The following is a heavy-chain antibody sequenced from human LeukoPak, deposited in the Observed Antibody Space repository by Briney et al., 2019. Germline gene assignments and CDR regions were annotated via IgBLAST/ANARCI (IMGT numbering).Heavy chain of an antibody. J-gene: IGHJ5*02. CDR3: ARFPGYGDYDWFDP. V-gene: IGHV1-8*01. CDR2: MNPNSGNT. D-gene: IGHD4-17*01. Sequence: ASVKVSCKASGYTFTSYDNNWVRQATGQGLEWMGWMNPNSGNTGYAQKFQGRVAMTRNTSISTAYMELSSLRSEDTAVYYCARFPGYGDYDWFDPWGQGTLVTVSS. CDR1: GYTFTSYD.